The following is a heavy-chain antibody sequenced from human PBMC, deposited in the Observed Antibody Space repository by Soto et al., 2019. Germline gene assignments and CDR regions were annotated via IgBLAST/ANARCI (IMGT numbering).Heavy chain of an antibody. CDR2: IGASGGDT. J-gene: IGHJ4*02. V-gene: IGHV3-23*01. CDR3: AKHLQPPYGDYVLAY. Sequence: EVQLLESGGDLVQPGGSLRLSCAASGFTFSTYAMSWVRQAPGKGLEWVSAIGASGGDTYYAGSVKGRFTISRDNSKNTLFLQMNSLRAEDTAVYYCAKHLQPPYGDYVLAYWGQGAPVTVSS. CDR1: GFTFSTYA. D-gene: IGHD4-17*01.